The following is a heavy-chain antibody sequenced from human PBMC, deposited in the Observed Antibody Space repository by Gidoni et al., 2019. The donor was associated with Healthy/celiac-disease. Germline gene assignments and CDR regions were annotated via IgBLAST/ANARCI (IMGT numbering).Heavy chain of an antibody. CDR2: IDWNSGSI. CDR1: GVSFDDYA. J-gene: IGHJ6*02. CDR3: VKSRGPYYHYYGVDV. Sequence: QLVDSGGGLVQSGRSLRLPCASSGVSFDDYAMHWVRQGPGKGLEWVSGIDWNSGSIDYADSAKGRFTISRDNAKNSLFLQMNSLRVEDTALYYCVKSRGPYYHYYGVDVWGPGTTVTVSS. V-gene: IGHV3-9*01.